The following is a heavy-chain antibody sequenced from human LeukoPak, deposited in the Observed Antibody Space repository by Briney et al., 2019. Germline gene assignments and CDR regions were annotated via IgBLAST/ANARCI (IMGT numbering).Heavy chain of an antibody. D-gene: IGHD7-27*01. Sequence: GGSLRLSCAASGFTFSNYAIHWVRQAPGKGLEWVASIRFNGNFYADYVKGRFTISRDNSKSTVSLQMDTLRTEDTALYYCARENWDFDFWGQGTLDTVSS. J-gene: IGHJ4*02. CDR2: IRFNGN. V-gene: IGHV3-30*02. CDR1: GFTFSNYA. CDR3: ARENWDFDF.